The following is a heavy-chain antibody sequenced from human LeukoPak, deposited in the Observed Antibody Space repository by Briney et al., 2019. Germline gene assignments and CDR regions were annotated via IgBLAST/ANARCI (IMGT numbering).Heavy chain of an antibody. Sequence: PGGSLRLSCAASGFTFSSYGMSWVRQAPGRGLEWVSDISGSGGSTYYADSVKGRFTISRDNSKNTLYLKMNSLRAEETAVYYCAKGRSGYYDSSGYYYGGYWGQGTLVTVSS. CDR3: AKGRSGYYDSSGYYYGGY. J-gene: IGHJ4*02. D-gene: IGHD3-22*01. CDR1: GFTFSSYG. V-gene: IGHV3-23*01. CDR2: ISGSGGST.